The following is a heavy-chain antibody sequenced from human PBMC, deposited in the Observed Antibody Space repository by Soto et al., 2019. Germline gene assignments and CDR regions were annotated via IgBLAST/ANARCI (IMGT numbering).Heavy chain of an antibody. V-gene: IGHV1-2*02. J-gene: IGHJ4*02. CDR1: GYTFTGYY. Sequence: GASVKVSCKASGYTFTGYYMHWVRQAPGQGLEWMGWINPNSGGTNYAQKFRGRVTMTRDTSISTAYMELSRLRSDDTAVYYCARDPRGIAAALDHWGQGTLVTVSS. CDR3: ARDPRGIAAALDH. D-gene: IGHD6-13*01. CDR2: INPNSGGT.